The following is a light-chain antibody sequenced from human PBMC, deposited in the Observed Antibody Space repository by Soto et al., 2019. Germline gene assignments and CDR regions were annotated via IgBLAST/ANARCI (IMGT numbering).Light chain of an antibody. CDR1: ITDIGAYNY. CDR3: SSYTTRNTVL. Sequence: QSALTQPASVSGSPGQSITISCTGTITDIGAYNYVSWYQQHPGKAPKLLIYGVSSRPSGVSNRFSGSKSGNTASLTISGLQAEDEADYYCSSYTTRNTVLFGGGTKVTVL. J-gene: IGLJ2*01. V-gene: IGLV2-14*01. CDR2: GVS.